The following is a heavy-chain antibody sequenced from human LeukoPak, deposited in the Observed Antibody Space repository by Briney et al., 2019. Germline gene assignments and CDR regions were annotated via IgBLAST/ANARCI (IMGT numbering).Heavy chain of an antibody. CDR1: GFIFSSYS. Sequence: QPGGSLRLSCEASGFIFSSYSMSWVRQAPGEGLEWVSAITGTGGSPYSADSVKGRFTISRDNSKNTLYLQMNSLRAEDTAVYYCARLRSSSWPDYWGQGTLVTVSS. D-gene: IGHD6-13*01. J-gene: IGHJ4*02. CDR2: ITGTGGSP. CDR3: ARLRSSSWPDY. V-gene: IGHV3-23*01.